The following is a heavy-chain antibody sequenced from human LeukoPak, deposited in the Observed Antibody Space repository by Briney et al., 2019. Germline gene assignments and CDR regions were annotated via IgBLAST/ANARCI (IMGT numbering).Heavy chain of an antibody. CDR2: IWYDGSNK. CDR1: GFTFSSYG. V-gene: IGHV3-33*06. Sequence: GGSLRLSCAASGFTFSSYGMHWVRQAPGKGLEWVAVIWYDGSNKYYADSVKGRFTISRDNSKNTLYLQMNSLRAEDTALYYCAKDMYYYDSSGSDFWGQGALVTVSS. CDR3: AKDMYYYDSSGSDF. J-gene: IGHJ4*02. D-gene: IGHD3-22*01.